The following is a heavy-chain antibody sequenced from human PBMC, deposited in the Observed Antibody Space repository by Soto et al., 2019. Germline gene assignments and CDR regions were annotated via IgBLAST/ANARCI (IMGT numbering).Heavy chain of an antibody. V-gene: IGHV1-69*13. CDR3: ARGWGYDSNDYYYAY. J-gene: IGHJ4*02. CDR1: GGTFSRHA. CDR2: IIPIFGTA. D-gene: IGHD3-22*01. Sequence: SVKVSCKASGGTFSRHAISWVRQAPGQGLEWMGGIIPIFGTANHAQKFQGRVTIIADESTSTVYMELSSLRSEDTAMYYCARGWGYDSNDYYYAYWGQGTLVTVSS.